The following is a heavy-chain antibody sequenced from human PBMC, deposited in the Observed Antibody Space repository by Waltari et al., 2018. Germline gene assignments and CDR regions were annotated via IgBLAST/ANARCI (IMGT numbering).Heavy chain of an antibody. D-gene: IGHD3-10*01. CDR3: ARDLMYYYGSGSYFRYGMDV. J-gene: IGHJ6*02. V-gene: IGHV3-33*01. CDR2: IWYDGSNK. CDR1: GFTFSSYG. Sequence: QVQLVESGGGVVQPGRSLRLSCAASGFTFSSYGMHWVRQAPGKGLEWVAVIWYDGSNKYYADSGKGRFTISRDNSKNTLYLQMNSLRAEDTAVYYCARDLMYYYGSGSYFRYGMDVWGQGTTVTVSS.